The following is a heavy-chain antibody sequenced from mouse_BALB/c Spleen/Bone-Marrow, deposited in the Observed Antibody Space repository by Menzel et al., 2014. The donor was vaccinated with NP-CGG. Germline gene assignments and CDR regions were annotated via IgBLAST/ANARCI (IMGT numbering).Heavy chain of an antibody. CDR2: IWAGGST. CDR1: GFSLTSYG. V-gene: IGHV2-9*02. J-gene: IGHJ3*01. CDR3: AREATMITWFAY. D-gene: IGHD2-4*01. Sequence: VHLVESGPGLVAPSQSLSITCTVSGFSLTSYGVHWVRQPPGKGLEWLGVIWAGGSTNYNSALMSRLSISKGNSKSQVFLKMNSLQTDDTAMYYCAREATMITWFAYWGQGTLVTVSA.